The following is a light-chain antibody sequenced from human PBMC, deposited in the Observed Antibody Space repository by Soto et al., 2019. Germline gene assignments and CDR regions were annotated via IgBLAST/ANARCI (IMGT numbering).Light chain of an antibody. CDR2: AAS. CDR3: QQSYTTPQSWT. Sequence: DIQMTQSPSSLSASVGDRVTITCRASQSISTFLNWYQQKPGKAPKLLIYAASTLQSGVPSGFSGSGSGTDFALTISSLQPADFATYFCQQSYTTPQSWTFGQGTKVEIK. J-gene: IGKJ1*01. CDR1: QSISTF. V-gene: IGKV1-39*01.